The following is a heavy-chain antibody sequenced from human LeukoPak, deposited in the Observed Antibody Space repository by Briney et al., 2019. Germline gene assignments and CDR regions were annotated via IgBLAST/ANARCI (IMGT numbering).Heavy chain of an antibody. CDR3: ARHYSSSGDWFDP. V-gene: IGHV4-39*01. D-gene: IGHD6-13*01. Sequence: SGGSLRLSCAASGFSFSEYWMSWVRQAPGKGLEWIGSIYYSGSTYYNPSLKSRVTISVDTSKNQFSLKLSSVTAADTAVYYCARHYSSSGDWFDPWGQGTLVTVSS. CDR1: GFSFSEYW. CDR2: IYYSGST. J-gene: IGHJ5*02.